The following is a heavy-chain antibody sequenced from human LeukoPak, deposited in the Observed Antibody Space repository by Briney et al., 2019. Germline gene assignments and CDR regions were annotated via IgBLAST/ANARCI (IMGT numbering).Heavy chain of an antibody. CDR1: GGTFSSYA. J-gene: IGHJ6*03. Sequence: SVKVSCKASGGTFSSYAISWVRQAPGQGLEWMGGIIPIFGTANYAQKFQGRVTITTDESTSTAYMELSSLRSEDTAVYYCARDRTGDIVVVPAAIRVVNRYYYMDVWGKGTTVTVSS. D-gene: IGHD2-2*02. V-gene: IGHV1-69*05. CDR2: IIPIFGTA. CDR3: ARDRTGDIVVVPAAIRVVNRYYYMDV.